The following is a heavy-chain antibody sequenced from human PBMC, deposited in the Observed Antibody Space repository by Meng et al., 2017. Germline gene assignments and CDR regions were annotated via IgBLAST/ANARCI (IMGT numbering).Heavy chain of an antibody. CDR3: ASIGVGLGIYFDY. V-gene: IGHV4-39*07. Sequence: SETLSLTCTVSGCSISSSSYYWGWLRPPPGKGLEWIGSIYYSGSTYYNPSLKSRVTISVDTSKNQFSLKLSSVTAADTAVYYCASIGVGLGIYFDYWGQGTLVTVSS. D-gene: IGHD3-16*01. CDR1: GCSISSSSYY. J-gene: IGHJ4*02. CDR2: IYYSGST.